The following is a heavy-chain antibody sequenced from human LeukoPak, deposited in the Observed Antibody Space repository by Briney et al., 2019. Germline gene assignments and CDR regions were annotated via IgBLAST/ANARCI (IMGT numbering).Heavy chain of an antibody. V-gene: IGHV3-21*01. Sequence: GGSLRLSCAASGFTFSSYSMTWVRQAPGKGLEWVSSISSSSSYIYYADSVKGRFTISRDNAKNSLYLQMNSLRAEDTAVYYCARDPLTLYNYYMDVWGKGTTVTVSS. CDR3: ARDPLTLYNYYMDV. J-gene: IGHJ6*03. CDR2: ISSSSSYI. D-gene: IGHD3-9*01. CDR1: GFTFSSYS.